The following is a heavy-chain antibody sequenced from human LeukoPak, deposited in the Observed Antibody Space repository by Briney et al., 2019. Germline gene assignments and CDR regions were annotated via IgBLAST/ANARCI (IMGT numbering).Heavy chain of an antibody. Sequence: LPGGPMRLSWAASGFTFSSYAVSGVRQAPERVLEWVSAFSGSGGSTYYADSVTGRFTISRDNSKNTLYLQMNSLGAEDTAVYYCAKELQFSRGYPLRGGQGTLVTVSS. D-gene: IGHD5-12*01. V-gene: IGHV3-23*01. J-gene: IGHJ4*02. CDR3: AKELQFSRGYPLR. CDR2: FSGSGGST. CDR1: GFTFSSYA.